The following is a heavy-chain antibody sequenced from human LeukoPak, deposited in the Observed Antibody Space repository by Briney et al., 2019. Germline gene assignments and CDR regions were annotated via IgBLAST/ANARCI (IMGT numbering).Heavy chain of an antibody. CDR1: GGTFSSYA. D-gene: IGHD6-6*01. Sequence: SVKVSCKASGGTFSSYAISWVRQAPGQGLEWMGGIIPIFGTANYAQKFQGRVTITTDESTSTAYMELGSLRSEDTAVYYCARGIAARRPYYYYMDVWGKGTTVTVSS. J-gene: IGHJ6*03. CDR3: ARGIAARRPYYYYMDV. CDR2: IIPIFGTA. V-gene: IGHV1-69*05.